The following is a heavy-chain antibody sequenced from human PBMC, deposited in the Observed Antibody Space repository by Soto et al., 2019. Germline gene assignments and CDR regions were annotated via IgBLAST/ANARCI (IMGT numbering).Heavy chain of an antibody. CDR2: ISAYNGNT. V-gene: IGHV1-18*01. J-gene: IGHJ5*02. Sequence: ASVKVSCKASGYTFTSYGISWVRQAPGQGLEWMGWISAYNGNTNYAQKLQGRVTMTTDTSTSTAYMELRSLRAADTAVYYCARDPSEYSSGPGLSDNWFDPWGQGTLVTVSS. CDR1: GYTFTSYG. CDR3: ARDPSEYSSGPGLSDNWFDP. D-gene: IGHD6-19*01.